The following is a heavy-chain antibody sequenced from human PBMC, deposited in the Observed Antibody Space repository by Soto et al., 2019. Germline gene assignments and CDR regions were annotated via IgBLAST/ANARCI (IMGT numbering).Heavy chain of an antibody. D-gene: IGHD3-16*02. CDR3: AREQDDYVWGSYRKTQDAFDI. V-gene: IGHV4-30-4*01. Sequence: SETLSLTGTVSGGSISSGDYYWSWIRQPPGKGLEWIGYIYYSGSTYYNPSLKSRVTISVDTSKNQFSLKLSSVTAADTAVYYCAREQDDYVWGSYRKTQDAFDIWGQGTMVTVSS. CDR2: IYYSGST. J-gene: IGHJ3*02. CDR1: GGSISSGDYY.